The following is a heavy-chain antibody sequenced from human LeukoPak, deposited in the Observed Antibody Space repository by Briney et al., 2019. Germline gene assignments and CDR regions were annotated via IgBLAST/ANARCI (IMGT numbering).Heavy chain of an antibody. Sequence: GGSLRLSCAASGFTFSDYYMAWVRQAPGTGLEWISYIGNRECTISSPDSVNYADSVKGRFTISRDNAKNSLFLQMNNLRVDDTALYFCVRHRAEYCNGDNCYLDYWGQGSRVTVSS. CDR1: GFTFSDYY. V-gene: IGHV3-11*01. CDR2: IGNRECTISSPDSV. D-gene: IGHD2-15*01. J-gene: IGHJ4*02. CDR3: VRHRAEYCNGDNCYLDY.